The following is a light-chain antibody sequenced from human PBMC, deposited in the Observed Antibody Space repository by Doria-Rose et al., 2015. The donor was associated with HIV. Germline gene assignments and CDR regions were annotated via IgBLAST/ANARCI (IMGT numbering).Light chain of an antibody. CDR2: DGS. J-gene: IGKJ1*01. CDR1: QSLSSTY. V-gene: IGKV3-20*01. CDR3: HQYGTSWT. Sequence: EIVLTQSPGTLSLSPGERATLSCAASQSLSSTYLAWYQQKPGQAPSILIYDGSTRATGIPDRFSASGSGTDFTLTINRLEPEDFALYYCHQYGTSWTFGQGTKVEI.